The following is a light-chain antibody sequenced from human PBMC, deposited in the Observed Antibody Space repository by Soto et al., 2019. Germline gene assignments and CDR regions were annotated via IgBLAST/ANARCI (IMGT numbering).Light chain of an antibody. CDR2: GVT. CDR3: CSYTSDLTPYV. Sequence: QSALTQPASVSGSPGQSITISCTGTSSDIGGHDDVSWYQQHPGKVPKLLLYGVTDRPSGVSERFSGSKSGNVASLTISGLQAEDEADYYCCSYTSDLTPYVFGTGTKLTVL. V-gene: IGLV2-14*03. CDR1: SSDIGGHDD. J-gene: IGLJ1*01.